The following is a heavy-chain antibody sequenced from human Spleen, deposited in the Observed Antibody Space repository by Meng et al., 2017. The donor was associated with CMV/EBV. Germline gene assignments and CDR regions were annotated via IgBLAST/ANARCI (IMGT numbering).Heavy chain of an antibody. V-gene: IGHV1-69*05. D-gene: IGHD6-19*01. Sequence: SVKVSCKASGGTFSSYAISWVRQAPGQGLEWMGGIIPILGTANYAQTFQGRVTITTAASTSTAYMELSSLRSEDTAVYYCAQWLVYGMDVWGQGTTVTVSS. J-gene: IGHJ6*02. CDR3: AQWLVYGMDV. CDR2: IIPILGTA. CDR1: GGTFSSYA.